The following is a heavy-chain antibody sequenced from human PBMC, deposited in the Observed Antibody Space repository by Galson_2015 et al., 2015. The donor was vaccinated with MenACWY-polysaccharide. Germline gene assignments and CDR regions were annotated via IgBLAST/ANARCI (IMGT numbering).Heavy chain of an antibody. Sequence: SLRLSCAASGFTFSSYAMHWVRQAPGKGLEWVAVISYNGNNIYYADSEEGRFTISRDNSKSTLYLQMNSLRPEDTAVYYCARSYCDRTTCYGMDVWGQGTMVTVSS. CDR3: ARSYCDRTTCYGMDV. D-gene: IGHD2-21*01. CDR2: ISYNGNNI. V-gene: IGHV3-30-3*01. CDR1: GFTFSSYA. J-gene: IGHJ6*02.